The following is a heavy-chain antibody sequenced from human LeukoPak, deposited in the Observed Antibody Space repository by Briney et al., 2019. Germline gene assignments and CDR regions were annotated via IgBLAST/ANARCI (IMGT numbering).Heavy chain of an antibody. Sequence: SETLSLTCAVSGDSINDKYRWRWVRQFPDKGLEWIGEAFRSGGTTYNPSLKSRVTISIDYSKNQFSLHLSSVTAADTAVYYCARGNLYGSGSYDWFDPWGQGTLVTVSS. J-gene: IGHJ5*02. V-gene: IGHV4-4*02. CDR3: ARGNLYGSGSYDWFDP. D-gene: IGHD3-10*01. CDR2: AFRSGGT. CDR1: GDSINDKYR.